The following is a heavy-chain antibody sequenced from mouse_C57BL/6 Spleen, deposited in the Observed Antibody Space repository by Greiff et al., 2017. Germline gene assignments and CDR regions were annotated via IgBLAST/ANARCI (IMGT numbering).Heavy chain of an antibody. J-gene: IGHJ3*01. CDR3: TTSYYYGSSPRFAY. CDR1: GFNIKDDY. D-gene: IGHD1-1*01. Sequence: EVQLQQSGAELVRPGASVKLSCTASGFNIKDDYMHWVKQRPEQGLEWIGWIDPENGDTEYASKFQGKATITADTSSNTAYLQLSSLTSEDTAVYYCTTSYYYGSSPRFAYWGQGTLVTVSA. V-gene: IGHV14-4*01. CDR2: IDPENGDT.